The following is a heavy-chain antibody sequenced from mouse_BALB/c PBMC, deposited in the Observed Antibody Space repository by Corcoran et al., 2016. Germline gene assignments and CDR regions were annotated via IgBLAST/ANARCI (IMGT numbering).Heavy chain of an antibody. CDR2: INTYTGEP. J-gene: IGHJ1*01. Sequence: QIQLVQSGPELKKPGETVKISCKASGYTFTNYGMNWVKQAPGKGLKWMGWINTYTGEPTYADDFKGRFAFSLETSASTAYLQINNLKNEDMATYFCARGGYGSSYWYFDVWGAGTTVTVSS. CDR1: GYTFTNYG. CDR3: ARGGYGSSYWYFDV. D-gene: IGHD1-1*01. V-gene: IGHV9-1*02.